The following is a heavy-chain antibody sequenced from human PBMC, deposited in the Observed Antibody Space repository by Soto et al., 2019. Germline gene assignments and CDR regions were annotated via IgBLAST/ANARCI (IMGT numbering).Heavy chain of an antibody. D-gene: IGHD6-19*01. J-gene: IGHJ4*02. CDR3: ARHVEQWLVAYYFDY. CDR2: IYYSGST. CDR1: GGSISSSSYY. Sequence: SETLSLTCTVSGGSISSSSYYWGWIRQPPGKGLEWIGSIYYSGSTYYNPSLKSRVTISVDTSKNQFSLKLSSVTAADTAVYYCARHVEQWLVAYYFDYWGQGTLVTVSS. V-gene: IGHV4-39*01.